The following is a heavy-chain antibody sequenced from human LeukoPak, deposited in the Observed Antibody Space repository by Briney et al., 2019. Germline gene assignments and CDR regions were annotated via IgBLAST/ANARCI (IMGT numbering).Heavy chain of an antibody. V-gene: IGHV3-48*04. CDR3: ARPSGTGYIDY. CDR2: ISSSGSTI. D-gene: IGHD3/OR15-3a*01. Sequence: GGSLRLSCAASEFTFSTYSMNWVRQAPGKGLEWVSYISSSGSTIYYADSVKGRFTISRDSAKNSLYLQMNSLRAEDTAVYYCARPSGTGYIDYWGQGTLVTVSS. CDR1: EFTFSTYS. J-gene: IGHJ4*02.